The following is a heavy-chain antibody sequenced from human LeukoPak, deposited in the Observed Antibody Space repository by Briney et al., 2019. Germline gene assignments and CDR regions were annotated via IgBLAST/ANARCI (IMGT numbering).Heavy chain of an antibody. CDR3: ARAPYTNTWFRGMDV. J-gene: IGHJ6*02. CDR1: GFNFSSDV. Sequence: PGGSPRPSWAASGFNFSSDVMNWARQDPGRGLEWVSSIRGSGGGTFYADSVKGRFVISRDNSKNTVHLQMHSLSADDTAVYYCARAPYTNTWFRGMDVWGQGTTVTVSS. D-gene: IGHD6-13*01. CDR2: IRGSGGGT. V-gene: IGHV3-23*01.